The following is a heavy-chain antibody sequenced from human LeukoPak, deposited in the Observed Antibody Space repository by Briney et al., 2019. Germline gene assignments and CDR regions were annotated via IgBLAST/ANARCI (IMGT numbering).Heavy chain of an antibody. CDR1: GFSFGDCA. Sequence: GGSLRLSCTTSGFSFGDCAMSWVRQAPGKGLEWVGFIRSKGYGGTTEYAASVKGRFTIPRDDSRNIAYLQMNRLKTEDTAVYYCTRHAAALDYWGQGTEVTVSS. J-gene: IGHJ4*02. D-gene: IGHD6-13*01. CDR2: IRSKGYGGTT. CDR3: TRHAAALDY. V-gene: IGHV3-49*04.